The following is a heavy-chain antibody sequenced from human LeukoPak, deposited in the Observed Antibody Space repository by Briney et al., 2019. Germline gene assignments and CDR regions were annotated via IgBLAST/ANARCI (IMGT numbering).Heavy chain of an antibody. CDR3: ARGVATTVSGIDY. CDR2: IYYSGST. Sequence: SEALSLTCTVSGGSISSYYWSWIRQPPGKGLEWIGSIYYSGSTYYNPSLKSRVTISVDTSKNQFSLKLSSVTAADTAVYYCARGVATTVSGIDYWGQGTLVTVSS. CDR1: GGSISSYY. J-gene: IGHJ4*02. V-gene: IGHV4-59*12. D-gene: IGHD5-24*01.